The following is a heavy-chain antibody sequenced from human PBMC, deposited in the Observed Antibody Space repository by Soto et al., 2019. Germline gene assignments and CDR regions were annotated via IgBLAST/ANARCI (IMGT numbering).Heavy chain of an antibody. V-gene: IGHV1-69*06. D-gene: IGHD3-3*01. CDR3: ARATYFGSVYLNFLDS. Sequence: SSVKVSCKASGGTFSSYAISWVRQAPGQGLEWMGGIIPIFGTANYAQKFQGRVTITADKSTSTAYMGLSSLRSEDTSVSYCARATYFGSVYLNFLDSSGQRTFVTV. J-gene: IGHJ5*01. CDR1: GGTFSSYA. CDR2: IIPIFGTA.